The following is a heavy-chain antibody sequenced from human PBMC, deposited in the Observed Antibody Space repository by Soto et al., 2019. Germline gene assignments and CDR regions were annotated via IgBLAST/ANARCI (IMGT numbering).Heavy chain of an antibody. V-gene: IGHV5-51*01. J-gene: IGHJ4*02. CDR2: INPADSDT. D-gene: IGHD3-9*01. CDR3: VRPDSTGYYSH. Sequence: GESLKISCKGSGYSFTNYWIGWVRQMPGKGLEWMGIINPADSDTRYSPSFQGQVTVSVDKSISTAYLQRGSLKASDTAMYYCVRPDSTGYYSHWGQGTPVTVSS. CDR1: GYSFTNYW.